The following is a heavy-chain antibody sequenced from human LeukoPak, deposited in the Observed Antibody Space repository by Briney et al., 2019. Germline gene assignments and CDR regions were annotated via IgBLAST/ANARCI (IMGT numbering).Heavy chain of an antibody. D-gene: IGHD3-22*01. CDR2: IIPIFGTA. V-gene: IGHV1-69*13. CDR1: GYTFTGYY. J-gene: IGHJ4*02. CDR3: ARDDSSGYYYLA. Sequence: SVKVSCKASGYTFTGYYMHWVRQAPGQGLEWMGGIIPIFGTANYAQKFQGRVTITADESTSTAYMELSSLRSEDTAVYYCARDDSSGYYYLAWGQGTLVTVSS.